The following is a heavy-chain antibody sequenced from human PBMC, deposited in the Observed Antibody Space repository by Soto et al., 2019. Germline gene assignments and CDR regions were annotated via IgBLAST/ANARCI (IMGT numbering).Heavy chain of an antibody. CDR2: IIPVLGPA. Sequence: QVQLVQSGAEVKKPGSSVKVSCKASGGTYNTLAISWVRQAPGQGLEWMGGIIPVLGPAFYAQKFQGRVTITADKSTTTAYLELTSLRSEDTAVYYCVRAAKRYFDYWGQGTLVTVSS. J-gene: IGHJ4*02. CDR3: VRAAKRYFDY. CDR1: GGTYNTLA. V-gene: IGHV1-69*06.